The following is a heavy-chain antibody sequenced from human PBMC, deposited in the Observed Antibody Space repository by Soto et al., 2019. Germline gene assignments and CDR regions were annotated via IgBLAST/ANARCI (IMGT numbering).Heavy chain of an antibody. V-gene: IGHV3-30*18. D-gene: IGHD3-16*02. CDR1: GFTFSSYG. Sequence: GGSLRLSCAASGFTFSSYGMHWVRQAPGKGLEWVAVISYDGSNKYYADSVKGRFTISRGNSKNTLYLQMNSLRAEDTAVYYCAKDRSNDYVWGSYRPINWFDPWGQGTLVTVSS. CDR2: ISYDGSNK. CDR3: AKDRSNDYVWGSYRPINWFDP. J-gene: IGHJ5*02.